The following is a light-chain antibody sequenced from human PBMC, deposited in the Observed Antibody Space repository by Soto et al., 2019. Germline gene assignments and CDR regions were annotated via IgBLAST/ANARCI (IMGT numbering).Light chain of an antibody. CDR3: SSYTSSGPVV. J-gene: IGLJ2*01. V-gene: IGLV2-14*01. CDR1: SSDAGVYNY. CDR2: EVS. Sequence: QSALNQPASVSGSPGRSITISCTGTSSDAGVYNYVSWYQQHPGRAPKLMIYEVSNQPYGVSNRLSGSKSGNTASQTISGLQTEDEADYHCSSYTSSGPVVFGGGTKVTVL.